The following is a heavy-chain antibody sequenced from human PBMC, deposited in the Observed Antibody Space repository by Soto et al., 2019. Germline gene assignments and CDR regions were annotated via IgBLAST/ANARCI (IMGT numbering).Heavy chain of an antibody. CDR1: GFTFSSYW. J-gene: IGHJ5*02. CDR2: IKQDGSEK. V-gene: IGHV3-7*03. Sequence: GGSLRLSCAASGFTFSSYWMSWVRQAPGKGLEWVANIKQDGSEKYYVDSVKGRFTISRDNAKNSLYLQMNSLRAEDTAVYYCARGLPPAPPQYNWFDPWGQGTLVTVSS. CDR3: ARGLPPAPPQYNWFDP.